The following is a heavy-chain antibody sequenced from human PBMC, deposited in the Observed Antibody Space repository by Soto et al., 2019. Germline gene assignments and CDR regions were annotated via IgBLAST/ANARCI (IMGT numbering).Heavy chain of an antibody. CDR1: GFTFSNYA. J-gene: IGHJ6*02. Sequence: PGGSLRLSCSASGFTFSNYAMRWVRQAPGKGLEWVSGISGSGDSTYYADSVKGRVTISRDNDKSTLYLQLNGLRAEDTAVYYCAKIDGEEQLVTYYYYYAMAVWGQGTTVTVSS. CDR2: ISGSGDST. V-gene: IGHV3-23*01. D-gene: IGHD6-13*01. CDR3: AKIDGEEQLVTYYYYYAMAV.